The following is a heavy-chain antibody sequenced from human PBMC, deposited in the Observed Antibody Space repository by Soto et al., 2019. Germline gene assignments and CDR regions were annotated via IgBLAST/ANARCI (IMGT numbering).Heavy chain of an antibody. CDR3: ARDGGYGSGSYRFDY. V-gene: IGHV4-31*03. Sequence: QVQLQESGPGLVKPSETLSLTCTVSGGSISSGGYYWSWIRQHPGKCLEWIGYIYYSGSTSYNPSLKSRVTISLDTSKTQFSLKLSSMSAADTAVYYCARDGGYGSGSYRFDYWGQGTLVTVSS. CDR2: IYYSGST. J-gene: IGHJ4*02. CDR1: GGSISSGGYY. D-gene: IGHD3-10*01.